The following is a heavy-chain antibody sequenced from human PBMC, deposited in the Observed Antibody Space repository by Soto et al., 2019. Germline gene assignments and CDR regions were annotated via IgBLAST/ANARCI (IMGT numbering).Heavy chain of an antibody. V-gene: IGHV1-46*04. CDR3: ASDFAAGDS. D-gene: IGHD6-13*01. CDR2: FNHTRGST. CDR1: GYTFIHHY. J-gene: IGHJ4*02. Sequence: QVQLVQSGAEVKKPGASVKLSCKASGYTFIHHYIHWVRQAPGQGLEWVGIFNHTRGSTNYAQKLQGRVSLNMDTSTGTVYMELSSLRFDATAVYYCASDFAAGDSWGQATLLTVSS.